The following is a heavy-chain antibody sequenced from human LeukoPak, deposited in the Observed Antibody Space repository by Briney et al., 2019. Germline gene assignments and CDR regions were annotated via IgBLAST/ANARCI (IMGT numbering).Heavy chain of an antibody. D-gene: IGHD5-12*01. Sequence: SETLSLTCTDSGDSISSYYWSWIRQPAGKGLQWIGRVYTSGSTNYNPSLKSRVTMSVDTSKNQFSLKLSSVTAADTAVYYCARGARGYGGPYYYYGMDVWGKGTTVTVSS. V-gene: IGHV4-4*07. CDR3: ARGARGYGGPYYYYGMDV. J-gene: IGHJ6*04. CDR1: GDSISSYY. CDR2: VYTSGST.